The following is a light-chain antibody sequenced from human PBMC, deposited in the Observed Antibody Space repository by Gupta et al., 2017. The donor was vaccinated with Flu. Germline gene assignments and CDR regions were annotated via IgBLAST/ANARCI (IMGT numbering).Light chain of an antibody. J-gene: IGLJ3*02. V-gene: IGLV1-47*01. CDR1: TSNIGSNY. Sequence: QSVLTQPPSASGTPGQRVTISCSGSTSNIGSNYVYWYLQLPGAAPKLLINKNNQRPSGVPERFSGSKSGTSASLAVSGLRSEDEGDYYCAAWDDSLSGLVFGGGTKLTVL. CDR3: AAWDDSLSGLV. CDR2: KNN.